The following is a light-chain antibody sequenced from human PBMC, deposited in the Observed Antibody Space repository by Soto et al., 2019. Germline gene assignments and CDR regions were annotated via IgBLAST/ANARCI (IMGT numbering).Light chain of an antibody. Sequence: QSVLTQPASVSGSPGQSITISCTGTSSDVGGYNYVSWYQHHPGKAPKLIIYDVSNRPSGVSNRFSGSKSGNTASLTISGLQPEDEVDYYCSSYTTSNTRQIVFGTGTIVTVL. CDR3: SSYTTSNTRQIV. CDR2: DVS. CDR1: SSDVGGYNY. V-gene: IGLV2-14*03. J-gene: IGLJ1*01.